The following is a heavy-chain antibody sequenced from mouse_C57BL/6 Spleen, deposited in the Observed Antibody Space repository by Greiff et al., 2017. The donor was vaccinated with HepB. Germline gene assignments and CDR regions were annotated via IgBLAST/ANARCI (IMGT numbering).Heavy chain of an antibody. J-gene: IGHJ4*01. CDR3: AIQSFSMDY. Sequence: EVQLQQSGPELVKPGASVKISCKASGYTFTDYYMNWVKQSHGKSLEWIGDINPNNGGTSYNQKFKGKATLTVDKSSSTAYMELRSLTSEDSAVYYCAIQSFSMDYWGQGTSVTVSS. CDR2: INPNNGGT. CDR1: GYTFTDYY. V-gene: IGHV1-26*01.